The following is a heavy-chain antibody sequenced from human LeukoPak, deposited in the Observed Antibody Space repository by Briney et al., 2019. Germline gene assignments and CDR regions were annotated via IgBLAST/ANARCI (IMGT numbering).Heavy chain of an antibody. CDR3: AKDLVIISPIRDY. J-gene: IGHJ4*02. CDR1: GGSISSYY. V-gene: IGHV4-4*07. Sequence: PSETLSLTCTVSGGSISSYYWSWIRQPAGKGLEWIGRIYTSGSTNYNPSLKSRVTMSVDTSKNQFSLKLSSVTAEDTAVYYCAKDLVIISPIRDYWGQGTLVTVSS. D-gene: IGHD3-9*01. CDR2: IYTSGST.